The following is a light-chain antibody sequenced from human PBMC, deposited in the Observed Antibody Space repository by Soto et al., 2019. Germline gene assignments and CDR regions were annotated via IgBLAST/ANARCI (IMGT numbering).Light chain of an antibody. J-gene: IGKJ1*01. CDR2: DAS. V-gene: IGKV3D-15*01. CDR1: QSISSN. CDR3: QQYNSYSWP. Sequence: EIVMKQSPATLSVSKGERATLSCRASQSISSNLAWYQQKPGQAPRLLIDDASNRATGIPARFSGSGSGTDFTLTISSLEPEDFATYYCQQYNSYSWPFGQGTNVDI.